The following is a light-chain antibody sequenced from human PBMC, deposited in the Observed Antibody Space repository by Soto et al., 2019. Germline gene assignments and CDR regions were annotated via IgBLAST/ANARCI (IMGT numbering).Light chain of an antibody. CDR2: ATS. V-gene: IGKV1-39*01. Sequence: LTGTSGDRVTITCRASQSISTSFNWLQLKPGKAPNLLIYATSSLQSGVPSRFSCSSYGTDFTRTISSLQPEDSSIYYFQQGYRPLLRVGGGTRLEIK. CDR1: QSISTS. J-gene: IGKJ4*02. CDR3: QQGYRPLLR.